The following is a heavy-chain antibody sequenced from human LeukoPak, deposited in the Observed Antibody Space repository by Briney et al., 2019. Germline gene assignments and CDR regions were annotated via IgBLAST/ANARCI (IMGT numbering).Heavy chain of an antibody. CDR1: GYSISSGFC. Sequence: SETLSLTCTASGYSISSGFCWGWIRQPPGKGLEWIGSMYHSGSTYYNPPLKSRVTISVDTSKNQFSLKLSSVTAADTAVYYCARGLRSYYYDSSGYYYGYWGQGTLVTVSS. CDR2: MYHSGST. CDR3: ARGLRSYYYDSSGYYYGY. D-gene: IGHD3-22*01. J-gene: IGHJ4*02. V-gene: IGHV4-38-2*02.